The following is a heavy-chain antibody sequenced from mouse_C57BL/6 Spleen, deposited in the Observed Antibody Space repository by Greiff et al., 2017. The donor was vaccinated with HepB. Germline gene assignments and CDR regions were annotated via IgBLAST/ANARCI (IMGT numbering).Heavy chain of an antibody. Sequence: QVQLQQPGAELVKPGASVKLSCKASGYTFTSYWMQWVKQRPGQGLEWIGEIDPSDSYTNYNQKFKGKATLTVDTSSSTAYMQLSSLTSEDSAVYYCARGYYGSSYGYFEVWGTGTTVTVSS. CDR3: ARGYYGSSYGYFEV. CDR1: GYTFTSYW. D-gene: IGHD1-1*01. J-gene: IGHJ1*03. V-gene: IGHV1-50*01. CDR2: IDPSDSYT.